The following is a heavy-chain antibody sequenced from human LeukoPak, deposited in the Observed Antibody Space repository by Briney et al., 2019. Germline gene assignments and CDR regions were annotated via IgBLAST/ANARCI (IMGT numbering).Heavy chain of an antibody. D-gene: IGHD6-19*01. CDR1: GGSISSYY. V-gene: IGHV4-34*01. J-gene: IGHJ2*01. CDR3: ARVLEGSSGQHWYFDL. CDR2: INHSGST. Sequence: PSETLSLTCTLSGGSISSYYWSWIRQPPGKGLEWIGEINHSGSTNYNPSLKSRVTISVDTSKNQFSLKLSSVTAADTAVYYCARVLEGSSGQHWYFDLWGRGTLVTVSS.